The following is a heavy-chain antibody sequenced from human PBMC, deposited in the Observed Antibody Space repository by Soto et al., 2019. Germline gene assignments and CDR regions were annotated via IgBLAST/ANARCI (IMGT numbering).Heavy chain of an antibody. D-gene: IGHD6-6*01. J-gene: IGHJ5*02. CDR3: ARERLAARLVGWFDP. CDR2: INPSGGST. CDR1: GYTFTSYY. V-gene: IGHV1-46*01. Sequence: GASVKVSCKASGYTFTSYYMHWVRQAPGQGLEWMGIINPSGGSTSYAQKFQGRVTMTRDTSTSTVYMELSSLRSEDTAVYYCARERLAARLVGWFDPWGQGTLVTVSS.